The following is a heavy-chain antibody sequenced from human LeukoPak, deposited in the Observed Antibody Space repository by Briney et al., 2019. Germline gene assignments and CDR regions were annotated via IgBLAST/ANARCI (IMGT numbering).Heavy chain of an antibody. CDR3: ARADNVVVVAATGWFDP. D-gene: IGHD2-15*01. J-gene: IGHJ5*02. CDR2: ISPYNGNT. CDR1: GYTFTGYF. V-gene: IGHV1-18*04. Sequence: ASVKVSCKASGYTFTGYFIHWVRQAPGQGLEWMGWISPYNGNTNYAQNLQGRVTMTTDTSTSTGYMELRSLRSDDTAVYYCARADNVVVVAATGWFDPWGQGTLVTVSS.